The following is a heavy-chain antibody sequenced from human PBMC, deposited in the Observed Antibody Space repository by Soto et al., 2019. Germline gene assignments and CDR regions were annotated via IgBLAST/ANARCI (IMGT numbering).Heavy chain of an antibody. Sequence: PSETLSLTCTVSGGSISSYYWSWIRQPPGKGLEWIGYIYYSGSTNYNPSLKSRVTISVDTSKNQFSLKLSSVTAADTAVYYCARGQQLGPHRSWGWFDPWGQGTLVTAPQ. CDR3: ARGQQLGPHRSWGWFDP. V-gene: IGHV4-59*08. J-gene: IGHJ5*02. D-gene: IGHD6-13*01. CDR2: IYYSGST. CDR1: GGSISSYY.